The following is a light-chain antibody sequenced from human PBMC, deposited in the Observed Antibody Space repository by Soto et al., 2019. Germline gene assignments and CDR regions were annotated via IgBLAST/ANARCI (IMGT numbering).Light chain of an antibody. CDR2: AAS. CDR1: QIIGSW. V-gene: IGKV1-12*02. Sequence: DIQMTQSPSSVSASIGDRVTITCRASQIIGSWLAWYQQKPGIAPTLLIYAASSLQSVVPSRFSGSGSGSDFTLTITMLQAEDSATYYCQQANSFPFTFGPGTKVDIK. CDR3: QQANSFPFT. J-gene: IGKJ3*01.